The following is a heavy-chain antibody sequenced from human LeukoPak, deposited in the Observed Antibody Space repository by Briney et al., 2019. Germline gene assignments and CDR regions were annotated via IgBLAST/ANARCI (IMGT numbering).Heavy chain of an antibody. CDR3: ARHGRVQLLAPKNAFDI. V-gene: IGHV3-11*01. J-gene: IGHJ3*02. CDR1: GFTFSDYY. D-gene: IGHD2-2*01. Sequence: GGSLRLSCAASGFTFSDYYMSWIRQAPGKGLEWVSYISSSGSTIYYADSVKGRFTISRDNAKNSLYLQMNSLRAEDTAVYYCARHGRVQLLAPKNAFDIWGQGTMVTVSS. CDR2: ISSSGSTI.